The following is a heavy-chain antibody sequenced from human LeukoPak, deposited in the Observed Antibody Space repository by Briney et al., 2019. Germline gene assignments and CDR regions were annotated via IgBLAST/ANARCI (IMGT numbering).Heavy chain of an antibody. Sequence: SVKISCKASGGTFSSYAISWVRQAPGQGLEWMGGIIPIFGTANYAQKFQGRVTITTDESTSTAYMELSSLRSEDTAVYYCARDFRGYDSGGFDYWGQGTLVTVSS. CDR2: IIPIFGTA. CDR3: ARDFRGYDSGGFDY. CDR1: GGTFSSYA. V-gene: IGHV1-69*05. D-gene: IGHD5-12*01. J-gene: IGHJ4*02.